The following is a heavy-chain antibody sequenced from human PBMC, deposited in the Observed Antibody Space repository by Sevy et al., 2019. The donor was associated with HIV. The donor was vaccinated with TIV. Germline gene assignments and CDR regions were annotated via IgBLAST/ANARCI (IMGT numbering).Heavy chain of an antibody. Sequence: GGSLRLSCAASGFTFSSYAMSWVRQAPGKGLEWVSAISGSGGSTYYADSVKGRFTISRDNSKDTLYLQMNSLRAEDTAVYYCAKAGDSSSWPPPFDYWGQGTLVTVSS. CDR1: GFTFSSYA. CDR3: AKAGDSSSWPPPFDY. CDR2: ISGSGGST. J-gene: IGHJ4*02. D-gene: IGHD6-13*01. V-gene: IGHV3-23*01.